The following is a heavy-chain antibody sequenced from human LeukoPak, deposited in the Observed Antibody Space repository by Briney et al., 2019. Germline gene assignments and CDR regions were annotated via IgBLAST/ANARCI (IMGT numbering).Heavy chain of an antibody. J-gene: IGHJ4*02. D-gene: IGHD3-16*01. CDR2: INHSGST. Sequence: SETLSLTCAVYGGSFSGYYWSWIRQPPGKGLEWIGEINHSGSTYYNPSLKSRVTISVDTSKNQFSLKLSSVTAADTAVYYCARQVGGPGGYWGQGTLVTVSS. V-gene: IGHV4-34*01. CDR3: ARQVGGPGGY. CDR1: GGSFSGYY.